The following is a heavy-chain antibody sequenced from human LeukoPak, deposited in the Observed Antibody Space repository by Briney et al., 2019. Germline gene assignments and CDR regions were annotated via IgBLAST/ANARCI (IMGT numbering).Heavy chain of an antibody. J-gene: IGHJ4*02. CDR3: ASYLEQQMALDY. Sequence: SETLSLTCTVSGGPISSYYWSWIRQPPGKGLEWIGNISYSGSTNYNPSLKSRVTISVEKSKKKFSLELSSVTAADTAVYYCASYLEQQMALDYWGQGTLVTVSS. D-gene: IGHD6-13*01. V-gene: IGHV4-59*01. CDR2: ISYSGST. CDR1: GGPISSYY.